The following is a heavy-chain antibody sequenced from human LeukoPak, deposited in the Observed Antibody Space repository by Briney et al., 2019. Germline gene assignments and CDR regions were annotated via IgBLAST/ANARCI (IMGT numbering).Heavy chain of an antibody. J-gene: IGHJ3*02. CDR3: ARTSSHAFDI. D-gene: IGHD6-6*01. CDR1: GGTFSSYA. CDR2: IIPIFGTA. V-gene: IGHV1-69*05. Sequence: ASVKVSCKASGGTFSSYAISWVRQAPGRGLEWMGGIIPIFGTANYAQKFQGRVTITTDESTSTAYMELSSLRSEDTAVYYCARTSSHAFDIWGQGTMVTVSS.